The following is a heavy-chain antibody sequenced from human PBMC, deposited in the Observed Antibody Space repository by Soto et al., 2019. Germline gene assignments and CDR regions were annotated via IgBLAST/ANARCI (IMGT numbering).Heavy chain of an antibody. V-gene: IGHV3-49*03. CDR2: IRSKAYGGTT. J-gene: IGHJ6*02. D-gene: IGHD4-17*01. Sequence: GGSLRLSCPAAEFTIGDYSMSWFRQAPGKGLEWVGFIRSKAYGGTTEYAASVKGRFTISRDDSKSIAYLQMNSLKTEDTAVYYCTRDRTVTTFYYYYYGMDVWGQGTTVTVSS. CDR3: TRDRTVTTFYYYYYGMDV. CDR1: EFTIGDYS.